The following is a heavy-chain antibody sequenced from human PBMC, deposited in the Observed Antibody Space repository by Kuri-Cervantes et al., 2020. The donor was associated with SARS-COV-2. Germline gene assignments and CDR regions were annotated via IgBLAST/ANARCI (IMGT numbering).Heavy chain of an antibody. V-gene: IGHV1-24*01. CDR2: FDPEDGET. J-gene: IGHJ4*02. CDR3: AKEKGNTFGFDS. D-gene: IGHD3-16*01. Sequence: ASVKVSCKVSGYTLTELSMHWVRQAPGKGLEWMGGFDPEDGETIYAQKFQGRVTMTEDTSTDTAHMELSSLRSEDTAVYYCAKEKGNTFGFDSWGQGTLVTVSS. CDR1: GYTLTELS.